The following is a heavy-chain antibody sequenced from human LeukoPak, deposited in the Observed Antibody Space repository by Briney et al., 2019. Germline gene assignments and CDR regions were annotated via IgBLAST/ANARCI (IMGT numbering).Heavy chain of an antibody. V-gene: IGHV3-74*01. CDR3: ARVKVVTSKYTTSLFDY. D-gene: IGHD3-16*02. CDR2: INTDGSST. Sequence: GGSLRLSCAASGFTFSNYWVHWVRQAPGKGLVWVSRINTDGSSTSYADSVKGRFTISRDNAKNTLYLQMNSLRAEDTAVYYCARVKVVTSKYTTSLFDYWGQGTLVTVSS. J-gene: IGHJ4*02. CDR1: GFTFSNYW.